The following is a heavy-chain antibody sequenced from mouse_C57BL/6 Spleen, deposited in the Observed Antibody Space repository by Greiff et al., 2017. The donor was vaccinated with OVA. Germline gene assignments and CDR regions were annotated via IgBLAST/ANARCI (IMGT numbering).Heavy chain of an antibody. J-gene: IGHJ1*03. Sequence: DVKLVESGGGLVKPGGSLKLSCAASGFTFSSYAMSWVRQTPEKRLEWVATISDGGSYTYYPDNVKGRFTISRDNAKNNLYLQMSHLKSEDTAMYYCASGRYFDVWGTGTTVTVSS. CDR1: GFTFSSYA. CDR3: ASGRYFDV. V-gene: IGHV5-4*03. CDR2: ISDGGSYT.